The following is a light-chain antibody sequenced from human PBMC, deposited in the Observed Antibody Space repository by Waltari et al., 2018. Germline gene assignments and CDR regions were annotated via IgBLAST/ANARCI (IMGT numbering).Light chain of an antibody. Sequence: QVVLTQSPSASASLGASVKLTCTLDSGHTTYAIAWDQQQPEKGPRYLMKVHIDGSHTNADGVPDRFSGSSSGAERYLIISSLQSEDEADYYCQTWGSGIVVFGGGTKLTVL. V-gene: IGLV4-69*01. CDR2: VHIDGSH. CDR1: SGHTTYA. J-gene: IGLJ3*02. CDR3: QTWGSGIVV.